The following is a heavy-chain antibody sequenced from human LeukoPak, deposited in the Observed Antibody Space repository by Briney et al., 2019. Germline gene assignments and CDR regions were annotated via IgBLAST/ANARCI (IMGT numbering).Heavy chain of an antibody. Sequence: TSSETLSLTCTVSGGSISSGDYYWSWIRQPPGKGLEWIAYMYYSGRTYYNSSLKSRVTISLDTSKNQFSLKLSSVTAADTAVYYCARGLVLLWFGELSYYGMDVWGQGTTVTVSS. CDR2: MYYSGRT. J-gene: IGHJ6*02. V-gene: IGHV4-30-4*02. D-gene: IGHD3-10*01. CDR1: GGSISSGDYY. CDR3: ARGLVLLWFGELSYYGMDV.